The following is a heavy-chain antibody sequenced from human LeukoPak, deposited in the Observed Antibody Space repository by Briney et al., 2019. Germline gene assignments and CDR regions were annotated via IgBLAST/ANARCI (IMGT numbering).Heavy chain of an antibody. D-gene: IGHD2-2*01. V-gene: IGHV3-21*01. CDR3: ARAAAGVVPAATLDY. CDR2: INHSSSFI. J-gene: IGHJ4*02. CDR1: GFTFSSYS. Sequence: GGSLRLSCAASGFTFSSYSMNWVRQAPGKGLEWVSSINHSSSFIYYADSVKGRFTISRDNAKNSLYLKMNSLRAEDTAVYYCARAAAGVVPAATLDYWGQGTLVTVSS.